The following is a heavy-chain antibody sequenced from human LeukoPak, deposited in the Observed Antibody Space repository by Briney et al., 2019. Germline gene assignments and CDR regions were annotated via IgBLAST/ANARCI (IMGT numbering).Heavy chain of an antibody. J-gene: IGHJ4*02. V-gene: IGHV3-48*04. CDR1: GFTYSAYS. CDR2: ISGSSSTI. D-gene: IGHD3-3*01. CDR3: ATPYSDFWSGYSGY. Sequence: PGGSLRLSCAASGFTYSAYSMHWVRQAPGKGLQWVSYISGSSSTIYYADSVKGRFTISRDNANNSLYLQMNSLRAEDTAVYYCATPYSDFWSGYSGYWGQGTLVTVSS.